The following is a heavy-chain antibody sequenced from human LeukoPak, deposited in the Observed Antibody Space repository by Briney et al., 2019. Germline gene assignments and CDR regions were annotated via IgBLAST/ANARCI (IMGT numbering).Heavy chain of an antibody. D-gene: IGHD2-2*02. V-gene: IGHV1-69*04. Sequence: VASVKVSCKASGDTFSSYAISWVRQAPGQGLEWMGRIIPILGIANYAQKFQGRVTITADKSTSTAYMELSSLRSEDTAVYYCARSARYCSSTSCYIYNWFDPWGQGTLVTVSS. CDR3: ARSARYCSSTSCYIYNWFDP. J-gene: IGHJ5*02. CDR1: GDTFSSYA. CDR2: IIPILGIA.